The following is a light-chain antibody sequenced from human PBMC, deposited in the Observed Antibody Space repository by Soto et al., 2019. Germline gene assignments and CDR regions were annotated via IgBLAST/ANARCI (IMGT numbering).Light chain of an antibody. CDR2: GAS. Sequence: EIVLTQSPGTLSLSPGERATLSCRASQSVSSNYLAWYQQKPGQAPRLLVYGASSRATGVPDRFSGSGSGTDFTLTISRLEPEDFAVYYCQQYGSSLFTFGPGTKLDFK. J-gene: IGKJ3*01. CDR1: QSVSSNY. CDR3: QQYGSSLFT. V-gene: IGKV3-20*01.